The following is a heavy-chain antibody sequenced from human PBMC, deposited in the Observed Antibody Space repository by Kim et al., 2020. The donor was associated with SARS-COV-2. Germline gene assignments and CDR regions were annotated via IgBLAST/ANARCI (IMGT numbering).Heavy chain of an antibody. D-gene: IGHD3-10*01. CDR3: GLGRWFGELLLDY. Sequence: HPSLKRRVTISVDTSKNQFSLKLSSVSAADTAVYYCGLGRWFGELLLDYWGQGTLVTVSS. V-gene: IGHV4-39*07. J-gene: IGHJ4*02.